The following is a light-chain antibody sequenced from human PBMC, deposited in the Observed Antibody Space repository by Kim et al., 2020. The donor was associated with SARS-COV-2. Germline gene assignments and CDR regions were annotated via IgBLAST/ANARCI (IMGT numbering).Light chain of an antibody. J-gene: IGLJ2*01. CDR1: SLRRYY. CDR3: KSRDSSGKVV. Sequence: SSELTQDPAVSVALGQTVRITCQGDSLRRYYASWYQQKPGQAPVLVIYGKNNRPSGIPDRFSGSSSGNTASLTITGAPAEEEADYYCKSRDSSGKVVFGG. V-gene: IGLV3-19*01. CDR2: GKN.